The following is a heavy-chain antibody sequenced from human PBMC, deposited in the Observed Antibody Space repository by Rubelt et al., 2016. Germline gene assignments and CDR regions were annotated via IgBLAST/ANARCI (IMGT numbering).Heavy chain of an antibody. Sequence: GKGLEWVSSISSSSSYIYYADSVKGRFTISRDNAKNSLYLQMNSLRAEDTAVYYCAKAHTRLSYTLDGSTETDYWGQGTLVTVSS. D-gene: IGHD4-17*01. CDR2: ISSSSSYI. V-gene: IGHV3-21*04. J-gene: IGHJ4*02. CDR3: AKAHTRLSYTLDGSTETDY.